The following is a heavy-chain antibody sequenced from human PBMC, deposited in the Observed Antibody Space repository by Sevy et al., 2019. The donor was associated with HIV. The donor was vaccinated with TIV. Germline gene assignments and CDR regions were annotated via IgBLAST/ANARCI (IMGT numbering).Heavy chain of an antibody. Sequence: GGSLRLSCAASGFTFSDHYMDWVRQAPGKGLEWVGRIRKKGNSYSTEYTASVKGRFTISRDDSRNSLSLQMNSLKTEDTAGYYCARTSNGNYGDSFDYWGQGTLVTGSS. CDR2: IRKKGNSYST. V-gene: IGHV3-72*01. CDR1: GFTFSDHY. D-gene: IGHD2-21*01. CDR3: ARTSNGNYGDSFDY. J-gene: IGHJ4*02.